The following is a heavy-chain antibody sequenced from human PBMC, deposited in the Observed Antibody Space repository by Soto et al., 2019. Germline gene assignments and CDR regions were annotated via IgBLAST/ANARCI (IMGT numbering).Heavy chain of an antibody. Sequence: GGSLRLSCAASGFTFSSYAMSWVRQAPGKGLVLVSFIYSGGSSTSYADSVKGRFTISRDNAKNTLYLQMNSLRAEDTAVYYCAKSNWFDPWGQGSLVTVSS. CDR2: IYSGGSST. CDR1: GFTFSSYA. V-gene: IGHV3-23*03. J-gene: IGHJ5*02. CDR3: AKSNWFDP.